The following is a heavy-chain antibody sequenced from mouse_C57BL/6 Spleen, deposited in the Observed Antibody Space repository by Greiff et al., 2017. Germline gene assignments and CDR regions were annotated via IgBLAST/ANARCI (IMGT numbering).Heavy chain of an antibody. CDR1: GYAFSSSW. CDR3: ARGITTVVATGYFDY. D-gene: IGHD1-1*01. CDR2: IYPGDGDT. Sequence: QVQLQQSGPELVKPGASVKISCKASGYAFSSSWMNWVKQRPGKGLEWIGRIYPGDGDTNYNGKFKGKATLTADKSSSTAYMQRSSLTSEDSAVYFCARGITTVVATGYFDYWGQGTTLTVSS. V-gene: IGHV1-82*01. J-gene: IGHJ2*01.